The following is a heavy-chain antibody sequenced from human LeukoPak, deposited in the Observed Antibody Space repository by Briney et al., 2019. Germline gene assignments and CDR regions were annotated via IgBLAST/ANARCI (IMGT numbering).Heavy chain of an antibody. J-gene: IGHJ6*02. CDR2: IYHSGST. CDR3: ARVIAVSSYYHYGMDV. Sequence: SETLSLTCAVSGGSISSSNWWSWVRQPPRKGLEWIGEIYHSGSTNYNPSLKSRVTISVDKSKNQFSLKLSSVTAADTAVYYCARVIAVSSYYHYGMDVWGQGTTVTVSS. V-gene: IGHV4-4*02. CDR1: GGSISSSNW. D-gene: IGHD6-19*01.